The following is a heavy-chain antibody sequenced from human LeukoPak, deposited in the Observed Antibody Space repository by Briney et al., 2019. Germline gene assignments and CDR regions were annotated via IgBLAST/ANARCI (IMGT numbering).Heavy chain of an antibody. CDR1: GGTYSSYA. CDR3: AREIAPFWSGYYGSGYYGMDV. V-gene: IGHV1-69*13. Sequence: SVKVSCKASGGTYSSYAISWVRQAPGQGLEWMGGIIPIFGTANYAQKFQGRVTITADESTSTAYMELSSLRSEDTAVYYCAREIAPFWSGYYGSGYYGMDVWGQGTTVTVSS. D-gene: IGHD3-3*01. J-gene: IGHJ6*02. CDR2: IIPIFGTA.